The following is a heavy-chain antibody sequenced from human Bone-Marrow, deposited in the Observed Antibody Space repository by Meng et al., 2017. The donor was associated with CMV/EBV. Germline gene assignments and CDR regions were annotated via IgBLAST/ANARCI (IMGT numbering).Heavy chain of an antibody. J-gene: IGHJ5*02. Sequence: GESLKISCAASGFTFSSYAMSWVRQAPGKGLEWVSAISGSGGSTYYADSVKGRFTISRDNSKNTLYLQINSLRAEDTAVYYCANVMVAAKLRWWFDPWGQGTLVTVSS. CDR1: GFTFSSYA. V-gene: IGHV3-23*01. CDR3: ANVMVAAKLRWWFDP. CDR2: ISGSGGST. D-gene: IGHD2-15*01.